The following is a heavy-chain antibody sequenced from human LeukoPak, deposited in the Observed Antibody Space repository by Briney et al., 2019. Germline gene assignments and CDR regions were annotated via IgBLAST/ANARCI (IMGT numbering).Heavy chain of an antibody. V-gene: IGHV3-23*01. CDR2: ISGSGGST. D-gene: IGHD4-11*01. Sequence: GGSLRLSCAASGFIFDDYGMTWVRQAPGKGLEWVSAISGSGGSTYYADSVKGRFTISRDNSKNTLYLQMNSLRAEDTAVYYCAKGNTVTYIYWGQGTLVTVSS. CDR3: AKGNTVTYIY. CDR1: GFIFDDYG. J-gene: IGHJ4*02.